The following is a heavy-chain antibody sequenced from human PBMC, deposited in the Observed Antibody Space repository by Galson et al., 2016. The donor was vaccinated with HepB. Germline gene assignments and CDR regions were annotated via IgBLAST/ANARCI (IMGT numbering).Heavy chain of an antibody. Sequence: SVKVSCKASGGTFSSYTFSWVRQAPGEGLEWMGGIIPVFGTVIYAQKFQGRVAITADESTTTVYMELSSLRSEDTAVYYCAPLHTNYQTHYFAQWGQGTLVTVSS. CDR1: GGTFSSYT. J-gene: IGHJ4*02. D-gene: IGHD1-7*01. CDR3: APLHTNYQTHYFAQ. V-gene: IGHV1-69*13. CDR2: IIPVFGTV.